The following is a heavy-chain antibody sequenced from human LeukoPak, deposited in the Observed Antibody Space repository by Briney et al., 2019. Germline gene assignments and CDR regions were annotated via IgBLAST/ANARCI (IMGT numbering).Heavy chain of an antibody. CDR2: IYTSGST. CDR1: GGSISTGTYY. V-gene: IGHV4-61*02. CDR3: ARSEAEDDAFDI. J-gene: IGHJ3*02. Sequence: SETLSLTCTVSGGSISTGTYYWSWIRQPAGKGLEWIGRIYTSGSTNYNPSLKSRVTISVDTSKNQFSLKLNSVTAADTAVYYCARSEAEDDAFDIWGQGTMVTVSS.